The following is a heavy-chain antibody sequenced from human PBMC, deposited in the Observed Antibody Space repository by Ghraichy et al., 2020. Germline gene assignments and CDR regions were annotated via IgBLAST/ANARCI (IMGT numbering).Heavy chain of an antibody. CDR1: GFTFSSYG. J-gene: IGHJ3*02. CDR2: ISYDGSNK. V-gene: IGHV3-30*18. CDR3: AKGRSVRSGWYGNDAFDI. Sequence: GGSLRLSCAASGFTFSSYGMHWVRQAPGKGLEWVAVISYDGSNKYYADSVKGRFTISRDNSKNTLYLQMNSLRAEDTAVYYCAKGRSVRSGWYGNDAFDIWGQGTMVTVSS. D-gene: IGHD6-19*01.